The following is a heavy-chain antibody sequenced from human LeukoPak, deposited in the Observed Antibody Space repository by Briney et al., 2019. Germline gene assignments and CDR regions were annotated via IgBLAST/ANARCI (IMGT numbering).Heavy chain of an antibody. V-gene: IGHV1-24*01. CDR1: GYTLTELS. CDR3: ARRGSGYYYPFDY. CDR2: FDPEDGET. Sequence: ASVKVSCKVSGYTLTELSMHWVRQAPGKGLEWMGGFDPEDGETIYAQKFQGRVTMTRDTSTSTVYMELSSLRSEDTAVYYCARRGSGYYYPFDYWGQGTLVTVSS. J-gene: IGHJ4*02. D-gene: IGHD3-22*01.